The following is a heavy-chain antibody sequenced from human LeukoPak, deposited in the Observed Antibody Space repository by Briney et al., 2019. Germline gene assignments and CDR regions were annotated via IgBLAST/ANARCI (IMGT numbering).Heavy chain of an antibody. Sequence: PGQSLRLSWAVFGFILTIDAVGWVRQAARGLLEWVSAISGSGGSTYYADSVKGRFTISRDNSKNTLYLQMNSLRAEDTAVYYCAKDHLYDSSGYYSDYWGQGTLVTVSS. CDR3: AKDHLYDSSGYYSDY. D-gene: IGHD3-22*01. CDR2: ISGSGGST. J-gene: IGHJ4*02. V-gene: IGHV3-23*01. CDR1: GFILTIDA.